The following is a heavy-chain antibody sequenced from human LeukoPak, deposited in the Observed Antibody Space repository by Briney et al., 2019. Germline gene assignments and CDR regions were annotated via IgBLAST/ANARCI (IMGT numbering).Heavy chain of an antibody. CDR2: INPSGGST. CDR3: ARVINTAMTTGYFDY. V-gene: IGHV1-46*01. J-gene: IGHJ4*02. CDR1: GYTFTSYY. D-gene: IGHD5-18*01. Sequence: ASVKVSCKASGYTFTSYYMHWVRQAPGQGLEWMGIINPSGGSTSYAQKFQGRVTMTRDTSASTVYMELSSLRSEDTAVYYCARVINTAMTTGYFDYWGQGTLVTVSS.